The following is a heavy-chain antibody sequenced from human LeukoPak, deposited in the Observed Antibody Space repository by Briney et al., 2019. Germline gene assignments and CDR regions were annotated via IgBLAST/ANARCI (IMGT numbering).Heavy chain of an antibody. D-gene: IGHD2-2*01. V-gene: IGHV4-4*07. Sequence: SETLSLTCTVSGASISSYYWNWIRQPAGKGLEWIGRIYTSGSTNYNPSLKSRVAMSVDTSKNQFSLKLSSVTAADTAVYYCARLSADSSSSRGFDYWGQGTLVTVSS. CDR3: ARLSADSSSSRGFDY. J-gene: IGHJ4*02. CDR2: IYTSGST. CDR1: GASISSYY.